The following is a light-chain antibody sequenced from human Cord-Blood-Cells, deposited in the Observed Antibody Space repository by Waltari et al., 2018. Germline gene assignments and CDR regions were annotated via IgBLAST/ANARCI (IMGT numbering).Light chain of an antibody. CDR3: NSRDSSGNHLYV. V-gene: IGLV3-19*01. Sequence: SSELTQDPAVSVALGQTVRITCQGDSLRSYYASWYQQKPGQAPVLVIYGKNNRPSGIPDRFSGSSSGNTASLTITGAQAEDEADYYCNSRDSSGNHLYVFGTGTKVIVL. CDR1: SLRSYY. J-gene: IGLJ1*01. CDR2: GKN.